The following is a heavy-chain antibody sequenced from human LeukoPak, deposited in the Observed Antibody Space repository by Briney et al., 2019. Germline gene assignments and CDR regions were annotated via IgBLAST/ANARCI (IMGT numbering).Heavy chain of an antibody. D-gene: IGHD3-22*01. CDR3: ARHGPTYFYDSSGVFDV. CDR2: IDPSDSYT. J-gene: IGHJ3*01. Sequence: GESLKISCSGSGYSFSTYWISWVRQVPGKGLEWMGRIDPSDSYTNYGPPFQGHITISADRTLNTSCLQWSGLKASDTAMYFCARHGPTYFYDSSGVFDVWGRGTMVIVSS. V-gene: IGHV5-10-1*01. CDR1: GYSFSTYW.